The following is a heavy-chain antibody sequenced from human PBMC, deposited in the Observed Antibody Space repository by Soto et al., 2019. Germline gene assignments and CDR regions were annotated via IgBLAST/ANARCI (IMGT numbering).Heavy chain of an antibody. V-gene: IGHV3-23*01. CDR2: ISGSDAGT. J-gene: IGHJ4*02. D-gene: IGHD6-13*01. CDR3: TKDPCTRSSWHFDY. CDR1: GFTFSSHA. Sequence: GGSLRLSCEASGFTFSSHAMSWVRQAPGKGLEWVSAISGSDAGTFDADSVRGRFTISRDNSKNTLYLHMTSLRVEDTAIYYCTKDPCTRSSWHFDYWGQGTLVTVSS.